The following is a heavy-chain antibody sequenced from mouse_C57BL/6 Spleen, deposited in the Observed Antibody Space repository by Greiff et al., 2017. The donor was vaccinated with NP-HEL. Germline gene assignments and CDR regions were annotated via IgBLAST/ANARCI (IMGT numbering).Heavy chain of an antibody. CDR2: ISYSGST. CDR3: ARGGIYYDSFAY. CDR1: GYSITSGYD. V-gene: IGHV3-1*01. Sequence: EVQRVESGPGMVKPSQSLSLTCTVTGYSITSGYDWHWIRHFPGNKLEWMGYISYSGSTNYNPSLKSRISITHDTSKNHFFLKLNSVTTEDTATYYCARGGIYYDSFAYWGQGTLVTVSA. J-gene: IGHJ3*01. D-gene: IGHD2-4*01.